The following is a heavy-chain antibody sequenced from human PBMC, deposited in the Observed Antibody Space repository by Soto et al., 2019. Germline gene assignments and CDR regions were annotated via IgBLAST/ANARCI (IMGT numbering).Heavy chain of an antibody. CDR3: ARDRRDSVLVVATYNCCDP. J-gene: IGHJ5*02. CDR1: GYTFTSYG. CDR2: ISAYNGNT. D-gene: IGHD2-15*01. Sequence: APVKVSCKASGYTFTSYGISWVRQATGQGLEWMGWISAYNGNTNYAQKLQGRVTMTTDTSPSTAYMELRSLRSEDTAVYYCARDRRDSVLVVATYNCCDPRGQGTLVTVSS. V-gene: IGHV1-18*01.